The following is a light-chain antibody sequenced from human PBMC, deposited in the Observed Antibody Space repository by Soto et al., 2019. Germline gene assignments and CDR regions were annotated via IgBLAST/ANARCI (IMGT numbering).Light chain of an antibody. CDR3: QQYNSYSWT. CDR2: GAS. V-gene: IGKV3-15*01. Sequence: EIVLTQSPGTLSVSPGERVILSCRASQSVDISLAWYQQKPGQAPRLLIYGASTRATDMPGTFSGRGSGTEFTLTISSLQPDDFATYYCQQYNSYSWTFGQGTKVDIK. CDR1: QSVDIS. J-gene: IGKJ1*01.